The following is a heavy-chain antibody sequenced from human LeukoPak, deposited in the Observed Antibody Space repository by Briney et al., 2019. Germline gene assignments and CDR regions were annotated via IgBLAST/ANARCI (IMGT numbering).Heavy chain of an antibody. D-gene: IGHD1-26*01. V-gene: IGHV4-4*02. CDR3: ARVGHNWFDP. CDR2: IYHSGRT. J-gene: IGHJ5*02. Sequence: PSGTLSLTCAVSGGSISSPNWWTWVRQPPGKGLEWIGEIYHSGRTNSNPSLESRVIMSVDKSKNQFSLKLTSVTAADTAVYYCARVGHNWFDPWGQGTLVTV. CDR1: GGSISSPNW.